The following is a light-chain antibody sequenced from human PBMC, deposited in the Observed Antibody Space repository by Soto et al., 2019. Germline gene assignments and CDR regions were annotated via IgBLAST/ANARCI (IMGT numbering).Light chain of an antibody. CDR2: GAS. Sequence: EIVLTQSPATLSVSPGERATLSCRASQSVSSDLAWYQQKPGQAPRLLIHGASTRATAIPARFSGSGSGTEFTLTISSLQSEDFAVYYCQQYNSWPPITFGQGTRLEIK. J-gene: IGKJ5*01. CDR3: QQYNSWPPIT. CDR1: QSVSSD. V-gene: IGKV3-15*01.